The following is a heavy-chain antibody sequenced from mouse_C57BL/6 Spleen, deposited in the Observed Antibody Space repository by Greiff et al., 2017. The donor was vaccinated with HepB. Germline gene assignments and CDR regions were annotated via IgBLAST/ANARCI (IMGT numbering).Heavy chain of an antibody. CDR1: GYTFTDYY. V-gene: IGHV1-26*01. CDR3: ARPYYCHYYSMDY. CDR2: INPNNGGT. Sequence: EVQLQQSGPELVKPGASVKISCKASGYTFTDYYMNWVKQSHGKSLEWIGDINPNNGGTSYNQKFKGKATLTVDKSSSTSYMELRSLTSEDSAVYYCARPYYCHYYSMDYWGQGTSVTVSS. D-gene: IGHD2-10*01. J-gene: IGHJ4*01.